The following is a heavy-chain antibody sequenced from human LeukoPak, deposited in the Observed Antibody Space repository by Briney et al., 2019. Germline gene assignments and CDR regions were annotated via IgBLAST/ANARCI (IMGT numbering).Heavy chain of an antibody. Sequence: KASQTLSLTCTVSGGSISSGSYYWSWIRQPAGKGLEWIGRIYTSGSTNYNPSLKSRVTISVDTSKNQFSLKLSSVTAADTAVYYCARDASQAAAGPTPRIYYYYYMDVWGKGTTVTISS. CDR2: IYTSGST. J-gene: IGHJ6*03. V-gene: IGHV4-61*02. CDR1: GGSISSGSYY. D-gene: IGHD6-13*01. CDR3: ARDASQAAAGPTPRIYYYYYMDV.